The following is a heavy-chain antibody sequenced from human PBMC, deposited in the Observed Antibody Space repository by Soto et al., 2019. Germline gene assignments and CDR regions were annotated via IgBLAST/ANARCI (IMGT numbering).Heavy chain of an antibody. J-gene: IGHJ3*02. CDR3: ARHYGYSSGRIELGAFDI. V-gene: IGHV1-46*01. D-gene: IGHD6-19*01. CDR1: GYTFTSYY. CDR2: INPSGGST. Sequence: ASVKVSCKASGYTFTSYYMHCVRQAPGQGLEWMGIINPSGGSTSYAQKFQGRVTMTRDTSTSTVYMELSSLRSEDTAVYYCARHYGYSSGRIELGAFDIWGQGTMVTVSS.